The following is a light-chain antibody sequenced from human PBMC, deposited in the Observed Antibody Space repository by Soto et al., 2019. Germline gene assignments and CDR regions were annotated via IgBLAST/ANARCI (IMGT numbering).Light chain of an antibody. CDR3: QHYGSSLPLT. CDR2: DAY. V-gene: IGKV3D-20*01. J-gene: IGKJ4*01. CDR1: QSVSSRY. Sequence: EIVLTQSPATLSLSPGDRATLSCGASQSVSSRYLAWYQQRPGLAPRLLIYDAYSRATGIPERFSGSGSGTDFTLTISRLEPEDFAVYYCQHYGSSLPLTFGGGTKVDIK.